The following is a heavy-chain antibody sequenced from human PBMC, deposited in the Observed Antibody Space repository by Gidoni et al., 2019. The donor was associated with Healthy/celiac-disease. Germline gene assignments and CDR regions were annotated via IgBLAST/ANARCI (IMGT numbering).Heavy chain of an antibody. CDR3: AKGGRGGGGYDLDY. Sequence: QVQLQESGPGLVKPSQTLSLTCTVSGGSISSGGYYWSWLRQHPGKGLEWIGYIYYSGSTYYNPSLKSRVTISVDTSKNQFSLKLSSVTAADTAVYYCAKGGRGGGGYDLDYWGQGTLVTVSS. V-gene: IGHV4-31*03. CDR2: IYYSGST. D-gene: IGHD5-12*01. CDR1: GGSISSGGYY. J-gene: IGHJ4*02.